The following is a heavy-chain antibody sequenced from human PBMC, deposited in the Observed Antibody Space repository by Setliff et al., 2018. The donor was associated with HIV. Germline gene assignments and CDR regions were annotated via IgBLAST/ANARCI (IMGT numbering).Heavy chain of an antibody. D-gene: IGHD6-13*01. CDR1: GDSMSDHH. J-gene: IGHJ4*02. CDR2: INRSGST. V-gene: IGHV4-34*01. Sequence: PSETLSLTCTVSGDSMSDHHLSWIRQPPGKGLAWIGEINRSGSTNYNLSLKSRVTMSVDTSKRQFSLKLASVTAADTAIYFCARQSTMAAAAFDYWGQGTLVTVSS. CDR3: ARQSTMAAAAFDY.